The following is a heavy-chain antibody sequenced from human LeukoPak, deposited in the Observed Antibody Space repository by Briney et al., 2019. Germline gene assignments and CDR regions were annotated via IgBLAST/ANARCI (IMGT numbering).Heavy chain of an antibody. CDR1: GGAISNTNW. CDR2: IHYSGST. CDR3: ARATGEVPVRGWAFDI. V-gene: IGHV4-4*02. D-gene: IGHD2-15*01. J-gene: IGHJ3*02. Sequence: SGTLSLTCGVSGGAISNTNWWNWVRQPPGKGLEWIGEIHYSGSTHYDPSLKSRVIISLDKSNNHFSLKLSSVTAADTAMYHCARATGEVPVRGWAFDIWGQGTMVTVSS.